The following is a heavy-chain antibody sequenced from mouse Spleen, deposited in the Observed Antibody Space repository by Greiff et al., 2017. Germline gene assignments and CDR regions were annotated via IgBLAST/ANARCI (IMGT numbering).Heavy chain of an antibody. CDR3: ARYQLEAMDY. J-gene: IGHJ4*01. CDR2: IRNKANGYTT. Sequence: EVKLVESGGGLVQPGGSLSLSCAASGFTFTDYYMSWVRQPPGKALEWLGFIRNKANGYTTEYSASVKGRFTISRDNSQSILYLQMNALRAEDSATYYCARYQLEAMDYWGQGTSVTVSS. CDR1: GFTFTDYY. D-gene: IGHD1-3*01. V-gene: IGHV7-3*01.